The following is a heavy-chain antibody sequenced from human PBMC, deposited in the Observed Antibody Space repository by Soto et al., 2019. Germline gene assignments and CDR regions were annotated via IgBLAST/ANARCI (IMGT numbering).Heavy chain of an antibody. CDR3: AKSAGKQLVPDY. Sequence: PGGSLRLSCAASGFTFSSYAMSWVRQAPGKGLEWVSAISGSGGSTHNADSVKGRFTISRDNSKNTLYLQMNSLRDEDTAVYYCAKSAGKQLVPDYWGQGTLVTVSS. CDR1: GFTFSSYA. D-gene: IGHD6-13*01. V-gene: IGHV3-23*01. CDR2: ISGSGGST. J-gene: IGHJ4*02.